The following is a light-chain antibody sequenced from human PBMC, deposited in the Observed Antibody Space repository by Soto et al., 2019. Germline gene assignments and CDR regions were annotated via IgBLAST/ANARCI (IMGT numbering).Light chain of an antibody. CDR3: LQTYNLPRT. CDR1: LNIGDS. CDR2: GAS. J-gene: IGKJ1*01. Sequence: IHITPSPSFLSASLWYRVTITFRASLNIGDSLSWFQQKAGKPPTQLIYGASALQSGVPVRFSGSASGTDFTLTIRNMQREDFATYYCLQTYNLPRTFGQGTKVDIK. V-gene: IGKV1-39*01.